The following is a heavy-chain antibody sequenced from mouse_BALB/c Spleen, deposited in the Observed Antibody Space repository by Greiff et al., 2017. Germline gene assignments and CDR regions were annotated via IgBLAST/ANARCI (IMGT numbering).Heavy chain of an antibody. CDR1: GFTFSSYA. D-gene: IGHD4-1*01. CDR2: ISSGGSYT. J-gene: IGHJ2*01. V-gene: IGHV5-9-1*01. Sequence: EVMLVESGGGLVKPGGSLKLSCAASGFTFSSYAMSWVRQTPEKRLEWVATISSGGSYTYYPDSVKGRFTISRDNAKNTLYLQMSSLRSEDTAMYYCARSWDTLDYWGQGTTLTVSS. CDR3: ARSWDTLDY.